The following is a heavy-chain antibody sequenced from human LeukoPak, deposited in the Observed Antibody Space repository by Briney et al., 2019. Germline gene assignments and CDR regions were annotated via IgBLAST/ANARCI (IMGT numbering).Heavy chain of an antibody. J-gene: IGHJ6*03. CDR2: INPSGGST. CDR3: ARDGNDYDILTGYYYYYYMDV. D-gene: IGHD3-9*01. Sequence: ASVKVSCKASGYTFTTYPMNWVRQAPGQGLEWMGIINPSGGSTSYAQKFQGRVTMTRDMSTSTVYMELSSLRSEDTAVYYCARDGNDYDILTGYYYYYYMDVWGKGTTVTISS. V-gene: IGHV1-46*01. CDR1: GYTFTTYP.